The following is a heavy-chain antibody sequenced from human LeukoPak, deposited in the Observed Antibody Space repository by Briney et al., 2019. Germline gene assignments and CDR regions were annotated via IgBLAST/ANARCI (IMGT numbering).Heavy chain of an antibody. D-gene: IGHD4-17*01. V-gene: IGHV3-74*01. CDR1: GFTCSTYW. CDR2: INSDGSII. J-gene: IGHJ3*01. Sequence: GGSLRLSCAASGFTCSTYWMHWVRQAPGKGLVWVSRINSDGSIINYADSVKGRFTISRDNAKNTLYLHMNSLRAEDTAVYYCVLVTTGSWGQGTMVTVS. CDR3: VLVTTGS.